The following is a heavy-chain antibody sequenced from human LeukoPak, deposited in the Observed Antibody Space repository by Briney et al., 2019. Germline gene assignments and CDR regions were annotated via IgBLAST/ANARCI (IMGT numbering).Heavy chain of an antibody. J-gene: IGHJ4*02. CDR3: ARPTVVAAALKY. CDR1: GFTFSSYW. V-gene: IGHV3-74*01. Sequence: PGGSLRLSCAASGFTFSSYWMHWVRQAPGKGLVWVSRINSDGSSTSYADSVKGRFTISRDNAKNTLYLQMNSRRAEDTAVYYCARPTVVAAALKYWGQGTLVTVSS. D-gene: IGHD6-13*01. CDR2: INSDGSST.